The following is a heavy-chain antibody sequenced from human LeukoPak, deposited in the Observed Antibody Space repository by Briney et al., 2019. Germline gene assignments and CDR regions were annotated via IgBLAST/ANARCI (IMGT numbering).Heavy chain of an antibody. D-gene: IGHD6-19*01. Sequence: PGRSLGLSCAASGFTFSSYAMHWVRQAPGKGLEWVAVISYDGSNKYYADSVKGRFTISRDNSKNTLYLQMNSLRAEDTAVYYCAREWIGNGWSAFDYWGQGTLLTVSS. CDR1: GFTFSSYA. CDR2: ISYDGSNK. J-gene: IGHJ4*02. V-gene: IGHV3-30*04. CDR3: AREWIGNGWSAFDY.